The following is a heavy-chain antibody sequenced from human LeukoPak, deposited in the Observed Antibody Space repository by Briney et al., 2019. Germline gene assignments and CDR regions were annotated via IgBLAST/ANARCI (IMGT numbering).Heavy chain of an antibody. Sequence: GGSLRLSCAASGFTFSDYYMSWIRQPPGKGLQGVSYISSSGSTIYYPDSVNGRFTISRANAKNSLYLQMTSLRAEDTAVYYCAREAYRPDYYYYMDVWGKGTTVTVSS. CDR3: AREAYRPDYYYYMDV. CDR2: ISSSGSTI. V-gene: IGHV3-11*01. D-gene: IGHD2-2*01. CDR1: GFTFSDYY. J-gene: IGHJ6*03.